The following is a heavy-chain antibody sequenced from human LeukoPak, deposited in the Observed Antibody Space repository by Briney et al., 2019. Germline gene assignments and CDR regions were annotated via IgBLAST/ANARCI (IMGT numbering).Heavy chain of an antibody. J-gene: IGHJ4*02. CDR3: AREKLGFDY. CDR1: GGSFSGYY. D-gene: IGHD7-27*01. CDR2: INHSGST. Sequence: SETLSLTCAVYGGSFSGYYWSWIRQPPGKGLEWIGGINHSGSTNYNPSLKSRVTISVDTSKNQFSLKLSSVTAADTAVHYCAREKLGFDYWGQGTLVTVSS. V-gene: IGHV4-34*01.